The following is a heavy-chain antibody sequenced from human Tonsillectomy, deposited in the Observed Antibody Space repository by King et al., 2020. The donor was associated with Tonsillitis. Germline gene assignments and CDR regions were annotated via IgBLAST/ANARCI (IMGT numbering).Heavy chain of an antibody. CDR2: ISYDGSNK. J-gene: IGHJ4*02. CDR3: AKDRRIHLWYTAPYYFDY. CDR1: GFTFSSYG. D-gene: IGHD5-18*01. V-gene: IGHV3-30*18. Sequence: VQLVESGGGVVQPGRSLRLSCAASGFTFSSYGMHWVRQAPGKGLEWGAVISYDGSNKYYADSVKGRFTISRDNSKNTLYLQMNSLRAEDTAVYYCAKDRRIHLWYTAPYYFDYWGQGTLVTVSS.